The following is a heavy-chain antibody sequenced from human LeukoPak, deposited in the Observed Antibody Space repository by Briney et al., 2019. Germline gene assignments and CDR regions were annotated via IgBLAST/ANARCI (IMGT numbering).Heavy chain of an antibody. Sequence: GASVKVSCRTSDYTFTNYYMHWVRQAPGQRLEWMGRINPNTGGTNYAQKFQGRVTVTTDTSVTTSYMEVNSLESDDTAVYYCAKGDNTGRRFFDYWGQGTVVTVSS. CDR2: INPNTGGT. CDR1: DYTFTNYY. D-gene: IGHD1-1*01. V-gene: IGHV1-2*06. CDR3: AKGDNTGRRFFDY. J-gene: IGHJ4*02.